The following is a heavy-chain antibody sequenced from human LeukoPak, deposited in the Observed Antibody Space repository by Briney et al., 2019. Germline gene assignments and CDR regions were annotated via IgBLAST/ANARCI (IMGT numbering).Heavy chain of an antibody. CDR2: ISLSGST. D-gene: IGHD7-27*01. CDR1: GDSISSSNW. J-gene: IGHJ4*02. V-gene: IGHV4-4*02. Sequence: PSETLSLTCAVSGDSISSSNWWTWVRQPPGKGLEWIGEISLSGSTNYNASLKSRVTISVDKSNNQFSLKLSSVTAADAAVYYCASRWVLTGEPYWGQGTLVTVSS. CDR3: ASRWVLTGEPY.